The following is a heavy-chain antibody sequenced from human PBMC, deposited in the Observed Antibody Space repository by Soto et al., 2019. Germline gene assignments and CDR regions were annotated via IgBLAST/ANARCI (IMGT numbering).Heavy chain of an antibody. D-gene: IGHD3-3*02. CDR2: TYYRSKWCN. V-gene: IGHV6-1*01. Sequence: PSETLSLTCAINRVWVSSNRAAWNWIRQSPSRGLEWLGRTYYRSKWCNDYAVSVKSRITINQDTSKNQVSLQLNSVTPEDTAVYYCARVLENYYVMDVWGQGTTVT. CDR1: RVWVSSNRAA. J-gene: IGHJ6*02. CDR3: ARVLENYYVMDV.